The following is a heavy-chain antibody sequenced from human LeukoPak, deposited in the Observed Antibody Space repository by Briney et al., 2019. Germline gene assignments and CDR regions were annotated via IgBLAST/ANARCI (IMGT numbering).Heavy chain of an antibody. CDR1: GFTLATYW. D-gene: IGHD3-9*01. CDR2: LKSDGSST. Sequence: GGSLRLSCAASGFTLATYWMHWVRQAPGKGLVWVSRLKSDGSSTNYADSVKGRFTISRDNAKNTLYLQMNSLRAEDTAVYYCARDVAPLDWLDVRGQGTTVTVSS. J-gene: IGHJ6*02. CDR3: ARDVAPLDWLDV. V-gene: IGHV3-74*01.